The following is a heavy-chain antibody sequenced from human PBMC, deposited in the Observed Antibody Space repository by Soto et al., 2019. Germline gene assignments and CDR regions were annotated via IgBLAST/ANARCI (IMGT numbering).Heavy chain of an antibody. D-gene: IGHD6-19*01. V-gene: IGHV4-59*08. CDR3: ASSRKQFLVRFGFDFQH. CDR1: GGSISSYY. CDR2: IYYSGST. J-gene: IGHJ1*01. Sequence: PSETLSLTCTVSGGSISSYYWSWIRQPPGKGLEWIGYIYYSGSTNYNPSLKSRVTISVDTSKNQFSLKLSSVTAADTAVYYCASSRKQFLVRFGFDFQHWGQGTLVTVSS.